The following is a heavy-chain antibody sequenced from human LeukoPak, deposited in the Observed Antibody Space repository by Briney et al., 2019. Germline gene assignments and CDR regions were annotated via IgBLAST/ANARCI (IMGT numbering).Heavy chain of an antibody. J-gene: IGHJ4*02. V-gene: IGHV3-30-3*01. CDR1: GFIFNTYA. CDR2: ISYDGSNK. Sequence: GGCLRLSCSASGFIFNTYAMSWVRQAPGKGLEWVAVISYDGSNKYYADSVKGRFTISRDNSKNTLYLQMNSLRAEDTAVYYCAGEGPYYFDYWGQGTLVTVSS. CDR3: AGEGPYYFDY.